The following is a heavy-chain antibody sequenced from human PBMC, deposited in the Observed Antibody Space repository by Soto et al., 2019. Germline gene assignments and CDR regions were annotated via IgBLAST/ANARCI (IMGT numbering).Heavy chain of an antibody. V-gene: IGHV2-5*02. D-gene: IGHD3-3*01. CDR1: GFSLSTSRVG. Sequence: SGPTLVNPTQTLTLTCTFSGFSLSTSRVGVGWIRQPPGKALEWLALVFWDNDRRYTPSLRNRLTITKDTSDGEVVLTMTNMDPVDTATYFCAQTFYDLTNNFDYWGPGTKVTVS. CDR2: VFWDNDR. CDR3: AQTFYDLTNNFDY. J-gene: IGHJ4*02.